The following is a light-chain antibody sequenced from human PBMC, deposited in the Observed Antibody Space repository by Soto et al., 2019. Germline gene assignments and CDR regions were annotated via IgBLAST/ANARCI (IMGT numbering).Light chain of an antibody. J-gene: IGKJ1*01. CDR3: QHYNNFSPRT. CDR1: QSISSW. V-gene: IGKV1-5*01. CDR2: DAS. Sequence: DIQMTQSPSTLSASIGDRVTITCRASQSISSWLAWYQQQPGKAPKLLIYDASILQSGVPPRFSGSGSGTQFTLTISRLQPDDFATYYCQHYNNFSPRTVGQGTKVEIK.